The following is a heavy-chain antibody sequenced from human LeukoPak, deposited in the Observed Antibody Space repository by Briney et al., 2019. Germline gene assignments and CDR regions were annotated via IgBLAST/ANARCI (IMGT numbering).Heavy chain of an antibody. CDR2: ISGSGGST. J-gene: IGHJ4*02. D-gene: IGHD6-19*01. CDR3: AKDRSSGWSPPFDY. Sequence: PGGSLRLSCAASGFTFSSYAMSWVRQAPGKGLEWVSAISGSGGSTYYADSVKGRFTISRDNSKNTLNLQMNSLRAEDTAVYYCAKDRSSGWSPPFDYWGQGTLVTVSS. CDR1: GFTFSSYA. V-gene: IGHV3-23*01.